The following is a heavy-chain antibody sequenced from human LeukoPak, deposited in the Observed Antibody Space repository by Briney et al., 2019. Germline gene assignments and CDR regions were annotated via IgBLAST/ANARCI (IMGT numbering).Heavy chain of an antibody. CDR3: ARDRYCSGGSCYSTYYYYYMDV. Sequence: SETLSLTCTVSGGSISSYYWNWIRQPAGKGLEWIGRIYTSGSTNYNPSLKSRVTMSVDTSKNQFSLKLSSVTAADTAVYYCARDRYCSGGSCYSTYYYYYMDVWGKGTTVTVSS. V-gene: IGHV4-4*07. D-gene: IGHD2-15*01. CDR1: GGSISSYY. CDR2: IYTSGST. J-gene: IGHJ6*03.